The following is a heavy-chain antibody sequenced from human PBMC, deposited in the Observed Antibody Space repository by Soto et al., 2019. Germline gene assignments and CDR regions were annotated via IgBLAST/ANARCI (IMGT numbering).Heavy chain of an antibody. Sequence: QVQLVQSGAEVKKPGASMKVSCKASGYIFANHYIHWVRQAPGQGLEWMGIINPRGGSTNYLQKFQGRVTMTRDTSTSTVYMELSSLRSEDTAVYFCARADYYDGSGFYYDYWGQGTLVTVSS. CDR2: INPRGGST. CDR3: ARADYYDGSGFYYDY. V-gene: IGHV1-46*01. D-gene: IGHD3-22*01. J-gene: IGHJ4*02. CDR1: GYIFANHY.